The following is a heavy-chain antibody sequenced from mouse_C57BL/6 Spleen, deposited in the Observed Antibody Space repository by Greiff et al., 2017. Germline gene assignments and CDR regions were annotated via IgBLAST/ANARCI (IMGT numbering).Heavy chain of an antibody. CDR2: IDPETGGT. CDR3: TRSLITTVVSWYFDV. Sequence: LVESGAELVRPGASVTLSCKASGYTFTDYEMHWVKQTPVHGLEWIGAIDPETGGTAYNQKFKGKAILTADKSSSTAYMELRSLTSEDSAVYYCTRSLITTVVSWYFDVWGTGTTVTVSS. CDR1: GYTFTDYE. D-gene: IGHD1-1*01. J-gene: IGHJ1*03. V-gene: IGHV1-15*01.